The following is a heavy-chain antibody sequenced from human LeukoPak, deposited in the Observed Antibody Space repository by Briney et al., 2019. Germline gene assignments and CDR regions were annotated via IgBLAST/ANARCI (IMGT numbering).Heavy chain of an antibody. V-gene: IGHV3-33*01. Sequence: PGRSLRLSCAASGFTFSSYGMHWVRQAPGKGLEWVAVIWYDGSNKYYADSVKGRFTISRDNSKNTLYLLMNSLRAEDTAVYYCARDRGFIVVVPAAFDYWGQGTLVTVSS. J-gene: IGHJ4*02. D-gene: IGHD2-2*01. CDR2: IWYDGSNK. CDR3: ARDRGFIVVVPAAFDY. CDR1: GFTFSSYG.